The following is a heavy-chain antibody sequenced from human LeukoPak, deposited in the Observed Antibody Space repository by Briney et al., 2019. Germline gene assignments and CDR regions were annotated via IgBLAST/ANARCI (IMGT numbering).Heavy chain of an antibody. Sequence: ETLSLTCAVYGGSLSGYYWSWVRQAPGKGLEWVSYISSSSSTIYYADSVKGRFTISRDNAKNSLYLQMNSLRAEDTAVYYCARDIVVVPAAVGWGQGTLVTVSS. D-gene: IGHD2-2*01. CDR3: ARDIVVVPAAVG. J-gene: IGHJ4*02. V-gene: IGHV3-48*01. CDR2: ISSSSSTI. CDR1: GGSLSGYY.